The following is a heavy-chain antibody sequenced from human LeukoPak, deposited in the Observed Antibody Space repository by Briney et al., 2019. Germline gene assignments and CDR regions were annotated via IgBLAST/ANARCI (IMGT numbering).Heavy chain of an antibody. Sequence: PSEALSLTCSVSGASISSYYWGWIRQPPGKGLEWIGYVHYNGGTNYNPSLRSRVTISIDTSKNQFSLRLSCVTTADTAVYYCARARAYYTLDSWGQGTLVTVSS. J-gene: IGHJ4*02. D-gene: IGHD3-3*01. CDR2: VHYNGGT. CDR3: ARARAYYTLDS. CDR1: GASISSYY. V-gene: IGHV4-59*01.